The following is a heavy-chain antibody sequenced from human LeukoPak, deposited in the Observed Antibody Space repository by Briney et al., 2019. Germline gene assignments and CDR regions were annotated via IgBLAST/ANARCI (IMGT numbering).Heavy chain of an antibody. CDR1: GFTFSSYA. CDR2: IGTAGDT. V-gene: IGHV3-13*01. J-gene: IGHJ6*02. CDR3: ARSRLAYYCMDV. Sequence: PGGSLRLSCAASGFTFSSYAMHWVRQATGKGLEWVSAIGTAGDTYYPGSVKGRFTISRENAKNSLYLQMNSLRAGDTAVYNCARSRLAYYCMDVWGQGTTVTVSS. D-gene: IGHD2-21*01.